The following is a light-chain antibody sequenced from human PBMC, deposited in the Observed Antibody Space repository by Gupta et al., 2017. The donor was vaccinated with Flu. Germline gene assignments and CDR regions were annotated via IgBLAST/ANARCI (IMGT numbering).Light chain of an antibody. CDR2: GAS. Sequence: LSLSPGERATLSCRASQSVSSSYLAWYQQKPGQAPRLLIYGASSRATGIPDRFSGSGSGTDFTLTISRLEPEDFAVYYCQQYGSSPECTFGQGTKLEIK. V-gene: IGKV3-20*01. CDR3: QQYGSSPECT. CDR1: QSVSSSY. J-gene: IGKJ2*02.